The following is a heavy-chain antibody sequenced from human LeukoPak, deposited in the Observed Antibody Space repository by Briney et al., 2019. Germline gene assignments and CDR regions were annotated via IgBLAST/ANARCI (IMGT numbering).Heavy chain of an antibody. CDR3: VRDHLLIDDKSNWFDS. V-gene: IGHV3-21*01. Sequence: GGSLRLSRAASGFIFSVYSMNWVRQAPGKGLEWVSSISGGSNYIYYADSLKGRFTISRDNAKNSLYLHMNSLRAEDTAVYYCVRDHLLIDDKSNWFDSWGQGTLVTVSS. CDR1: GFIFSVYS. CDR2: ISGGSNYI. J-gene: IGHJ5*01. D-gene: IGHD2-15*01.